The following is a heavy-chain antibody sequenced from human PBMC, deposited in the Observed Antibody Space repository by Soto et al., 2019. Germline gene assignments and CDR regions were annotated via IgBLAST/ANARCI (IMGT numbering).Heavy chain of an antibody. CDR3: AKTGYSYGSVRDYYGMDV. CDR1: GFTFDDYP. V-gene: IGHV3-9*01. CDR2: ISWGSGCI. D-gene: IGHD5-18*01. Sequence: PGGSLRLCSSASGFTFDDYPMPWFRQAPGEALERVSGISWGSGCIGYADSVKCGFTISRDNAKHSLYMQMNSLRAGDKALYYCAKTGYSYGSVRDYYGMDVWGQGTTVTVSS. J-gene: IGHJ6*02.